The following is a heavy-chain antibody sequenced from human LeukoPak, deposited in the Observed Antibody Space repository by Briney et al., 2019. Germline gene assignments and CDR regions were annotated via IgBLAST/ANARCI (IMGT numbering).Heavy chain of an antibody. CDR1: GFNFSSYA. CDR2: ISGSGGST. J-gene: IGHJ4*02. Sequence: GGSLRLSCAASGFNFSSYAMSWVRQAPGKGLEWVSAISGSGGSTYYADSVKGRFTISRDNSKNTLYLQMNSLRAEDTAVYYCAKDLVGATYYFDYWGQGTLVTVSS. CDR3: AKDLVGATYYFDY. D-gene: IGHD1-26*01. V-gene: IGHV3-23*01.